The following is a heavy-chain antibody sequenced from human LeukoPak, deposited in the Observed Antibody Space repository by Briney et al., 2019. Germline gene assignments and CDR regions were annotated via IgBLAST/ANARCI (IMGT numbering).Heavy chain of an antibody. V-gene: IGHV1-69-2*01. CDR2: VDPEDGET. J-gene: IGHJ4*02. Sequence: ASVKVSCKVSGYTFTDYYMHWLQQAPGKGLEWMGLVDPEDGETIYAEKFQGRVTITADTSTDTAYMELSSLRSEDTAVYYCAALAVAGGQYYFDYWGQGTLVTVS. D-gene: IGHD6-19*01. CDR1: GYTFTDYY. CDR3: AALAVAGGQYYFDY.